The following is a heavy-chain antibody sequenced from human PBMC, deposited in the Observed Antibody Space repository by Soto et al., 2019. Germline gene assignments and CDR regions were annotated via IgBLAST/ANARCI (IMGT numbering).Heavy chain of an antibody. Sequence: EVQLLESGGGLLQRGGSLRLSCAASGFTFSSYAMNWVRQAPGKGLEWVSVIHGSGGSVYYADSVKGRFTISRDNSKNTVFLQMNSLRVEDTAIYFCARGRDRDTVTTFDYWGQGALVTVSP. CDR2: IHGSGGSV. D-gene: IGHD4-17*01. CDR3: ARGRDRDTVTTFDY. CDR1: GFTFSSYA. J-gene: IGHJ4*02. V-gene: IGHV3-23*01.